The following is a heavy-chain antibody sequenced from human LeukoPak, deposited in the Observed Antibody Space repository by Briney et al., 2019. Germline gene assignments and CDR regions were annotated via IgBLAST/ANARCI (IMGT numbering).Heavy chain of an antibody. Sequence: GGSLRLSCAASGFTFSSYEMNWVRQAPGKGLEWVSYISSSGSTIYYADSVKGRFTISRDNAKNSLYLQMNSLRAEDTAVYYCARVGHDSSGYYFYYYYYYMDVWGKGTTATVSS. CDR3: ARVGHDSSGYYFYYYYYYMDV. D-gene: IGHD3-22*01. V-gene: IGHV3-48*03. CDR2: ISSSGSTI. CDR1: GFTFSSYE. J-gene: IGHJ6*03.